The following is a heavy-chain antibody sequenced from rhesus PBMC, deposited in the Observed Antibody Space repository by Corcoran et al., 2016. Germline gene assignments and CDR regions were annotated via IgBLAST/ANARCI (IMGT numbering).Heavy chain of an antibody. D-gene: IGHD2-21*01. J-gene: IGHJ4*01. CDR1: GGSISSNY. CDR2: ISGSGGGT. CDR3: ATLVVVAMGGFDY. Sequence: QLQLQESGPGLVKPSETLSLTCAVSGGSISSNYWSWIRQPPGKGLEWIGRISGSGGGTAYNPSLKSLVTISADTSKNQFSLKLGSLTAADPAVYYCATLVVVAMGGFDYWGQGVLVTVSS. V-gene: IGHV4-173*01.